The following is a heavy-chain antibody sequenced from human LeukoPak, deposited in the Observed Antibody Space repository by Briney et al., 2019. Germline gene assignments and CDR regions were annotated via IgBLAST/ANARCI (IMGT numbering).Heavy chain of an antibody. V-gene: IGHV1-46*01. CDR2: INPSDGGT. J-gene: IGHJ6*03. Sequence: GASVKVSCKASGYTFTMYYIHWVRQAPGQGLEWMGMINPSDGGTTYAQRFQGRVTMTRDMSTTTVYMDLRSLRSEDTAVYFCARELRGGLSGNLGGLFALYYTYYYMDVWGRGTTVTVSS. CDR3: ARELRGGLSGNLGGLFALYYTYYYMDV. D-gene: IGHD3-3*01. CDR1: GYTFTMYY.